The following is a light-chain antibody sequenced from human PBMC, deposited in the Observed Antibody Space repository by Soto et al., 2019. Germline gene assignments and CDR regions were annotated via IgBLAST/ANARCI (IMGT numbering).Light chain of an antibody. CDR1: QSVSSY. CDR2: NTS. CDR3: QQRSSWPNT. V-gene: IGKV3-11*01. Sequence: EIVLTQSPVTLSLSPGERATLSCRASQSVSSYLAWYQQKPGRAPRLLMYNTSNRATGIPARFSGSGSGTDFTLTISSLEPEDFAVYYCQQRSSWPNTFGQGTKLEIK. J-gene: IGKJ2*01.